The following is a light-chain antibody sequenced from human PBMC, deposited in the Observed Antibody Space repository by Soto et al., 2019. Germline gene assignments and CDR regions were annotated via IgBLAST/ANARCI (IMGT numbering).Light chain of an antibody. J-gene: IGLJ2*01. CDR1: SSNIGSNT. V-gene: IGLV1-44*01. Sequence: QSVLTQPHSASGTPGQRVTISCSGSSSNIGSNTVNWYQQLPGTAPKLLIPSSDQRPSGVPDRFSGSKSGTSASLAISGLQSEDEADYCCAAWDDSLNVVVFGGGTKLTVL. CDR2: SSD. CDR3: AAWDDSLNVVV.